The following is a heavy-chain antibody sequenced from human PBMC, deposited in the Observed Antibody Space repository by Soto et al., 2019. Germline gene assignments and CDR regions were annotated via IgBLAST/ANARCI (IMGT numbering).Heavy chain of an antibody. J-gene: IGHJ6*03. V-gene: IGHV3-48*01. CDR1: GFTFRSYS. CDR2: ISSSSSTI. Sequence: EVQLVESGGGLVQPGGSLRLSCAASGFTFRSYSMNWVRQAPGKGLECVSYISSSSSTIYYADSVKGRITISRDNAKNSLYLQMKSLRAEDSAVYYCARDCSSTSCPNYYYYYYMDVWGKGTTVTVSS. CDR3: ARDCSSTSCPNYYYYYYMDV. D-gene: IGHD2-2*01.